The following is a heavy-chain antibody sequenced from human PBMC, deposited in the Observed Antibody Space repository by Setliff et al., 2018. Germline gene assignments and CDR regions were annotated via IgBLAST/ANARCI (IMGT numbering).Heavy chain of an antibody. CDR2: INHSGSG. V-gene: IGHV4-34*01. D-gene: IGHD1-1*01. CDR1: GGSFDTYY. CDR3: RQAVVGRDVFDI. Sequence: SETLSLTCNVYGGSFDTYYWSWIRQPPGKGLEWFGEINHSGSGDYNPSFKGRVTISVDTSKKQFSLTLTSVTAADTALYYCRQAVVGRDVFDIRGQGTVVTVSS. J-gene: IGHJ3*02.